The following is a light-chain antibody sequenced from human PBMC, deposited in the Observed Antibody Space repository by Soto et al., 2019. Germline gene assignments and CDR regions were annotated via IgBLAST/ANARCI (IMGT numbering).Light chain of an antibody. CDR3: QQYGSSPLFA. J-gene: IGKJ3*01. V-gene: IGKV3-20*01. CDR1: QSVSSNY. CDR2: GAS. Sequence: EIVLTQSPGTLSLSPGERATLSCRASQSVSSNYLAWYQQKRGQVPRLLIYGASSRATGIPDRFSGSGSGTDFTLTISSLEPEDFAVYYCQQYGSSPLFAFGPGTEVDLK.